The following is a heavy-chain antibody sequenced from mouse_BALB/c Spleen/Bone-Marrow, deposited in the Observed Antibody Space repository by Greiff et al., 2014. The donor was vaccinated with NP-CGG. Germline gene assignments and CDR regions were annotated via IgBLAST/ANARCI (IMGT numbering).Heavy chain of an antibody. CDR3: ARAITDAMDY. V-gene: IGHV1-54*01. J-gene: IGHJ4*01. CDR2: INSGSGGT. Sequence: VQLQPSGAELVRPGTSVKVSCKGSEYAFTNYLIEWVKQRPGQGLEWIGVINSGSGGTKYNEKFKGKATLTADKSSSTAYMQLSSLTSDDSAVYFCARAITDAMDYWGQGTSVTVSS. D-gene: IGHD2-4*01. CDR1: EYAFTNYL.